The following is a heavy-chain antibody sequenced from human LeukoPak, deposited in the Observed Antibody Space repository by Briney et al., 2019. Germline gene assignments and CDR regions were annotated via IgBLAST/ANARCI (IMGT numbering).Heavy chain of an antibody. CDR3: ALRLVGATNRGLAN. CDR1: GYTFTGYY. Sequence: ASVKVSCKASGYTFTGYYMHWVRQAPGQGLEWMGWINPNSGGTNYAQKFQGRVTMTRDTSISTAYMELSRLRSDDTAVYYCALRLVGATNRGLANWGQGTLVTVSS. V-gene: IGHV1-2*02. J-gene: IGHJ4*02. D-gene: IGHD1-26*01. CDR2: INPNSGGT.